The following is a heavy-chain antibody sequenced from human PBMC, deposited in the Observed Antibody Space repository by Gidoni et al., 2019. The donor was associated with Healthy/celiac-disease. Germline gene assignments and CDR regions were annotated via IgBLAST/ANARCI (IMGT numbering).Heavy chain of an antibody. J-gene: IGHJ4*02. CDR1: GCTFSDHY. CDR2: TSNKANSYTT. Sequence: EVQLVESGGGLVQPGGSRRLSGAASGCTFSDHYMDWVRQAPWKGLGWVGRTSNKANSYTTEYAASVKGRFTISRDDSKNSLYLQMNSLKTEDTAVYYCARYDPTLIALDYWGQGTLFTVSS. CDR3: ARYDPTLIALDY. V-gene: IGHV3-72*01. D-gene: IGHD6-13*01.